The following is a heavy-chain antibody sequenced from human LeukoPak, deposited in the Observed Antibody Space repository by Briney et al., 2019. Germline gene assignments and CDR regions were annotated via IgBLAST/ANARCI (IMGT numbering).Heavy chain of an antibody. CDR3: AREYGGKRSYYFDY. CDR1: GFTVSSNY. Sequence: GGSLRLSCAASGFTVSSNYMSWVRQAPGKGLEWVSVIYSGGSTYYADSVKGRFTISRDNSKNTLYLQMNSLRAEDTAVYYCAREYGGKRSYYFDYWGQGTLVTVSS. CDR2: IYSGGST. V-gene: IGHV3-66*01. D-gene: IGHD4-23*01. J-gene: IGHJ4*02.